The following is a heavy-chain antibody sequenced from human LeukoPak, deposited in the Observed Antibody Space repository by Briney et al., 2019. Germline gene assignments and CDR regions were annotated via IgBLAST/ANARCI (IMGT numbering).Heavy chain of an antibody. Sequence: PGGSLRLSCAASGFSFGDYAMHWVRQAPGKGLEWVSGISWNNHNIGYADSVKGRFTISRDNAKNSLYLQMNTLKTEDTALYYCAKDIELGEGVVGAFDYWGQGALSPSPQ. J-gene: IGHJ4*02. D-gene: IGHD3-3*01. CDR1: GFSFGDYA. V-gene: IGHV3-9*01. CDR2: ISWNNHNI. CDR3: AKDIELGEGVVGAFDY.